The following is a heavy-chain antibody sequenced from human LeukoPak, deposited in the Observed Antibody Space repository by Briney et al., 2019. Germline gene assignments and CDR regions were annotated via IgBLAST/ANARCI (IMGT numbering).Heavy chain of an antibody. Sequence: GGTLRLSCTASGFTFSSYGMSWVSQAPGKGLEWVSAISGSDGGTNYADSVKGRFTISRDNSKNTLYLQMNSLRAEDTAVYYCAKGPRALEHSTHFFDYWGQGTLVTVSS. V-gene: IGHV3-23*01. CDR3: AKGPRALEHSTHFFDY. D-gene: IGHD1/OR15-1a*01. J-gene: IGHJ4*02. CDR2: ISGSDGGT. CDR1: GFTFSSYG.